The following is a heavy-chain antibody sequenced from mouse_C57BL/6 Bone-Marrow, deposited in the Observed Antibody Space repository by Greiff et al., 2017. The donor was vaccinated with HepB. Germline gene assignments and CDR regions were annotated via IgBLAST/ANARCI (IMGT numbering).Heavy chain of an antibody. D-gene: IGHD1-1*01. CDR1: GFNIKDDY. CDR3: TPYYYGSSYDAMDY. Sequence: EVKLMESGAELVRPGASVKLSCTASGFNIKDDYMHWVKQRPEQGLEWIGWIDPENGDTEYASKFQGKATITADTSSNTAYLQLSSLTSEDTDVYYCTPYYYGSSYDAMDYWGQGTSVTVSS. CDR2: IDPENGDT. J-gene: IGHJ4*01. V-gene: IGHV14-4*01.